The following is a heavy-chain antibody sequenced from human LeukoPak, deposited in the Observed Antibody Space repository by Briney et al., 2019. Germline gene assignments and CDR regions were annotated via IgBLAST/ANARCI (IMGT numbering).Heavy chain of an antibody. CDR1: GYTFTNFA. V-gene: IGHV1-3*01. J-gene: IGHJ4*02. Sequence: GGSVKVSCKASGYTFTNFAMHWVRQAPGQRLEWMGWINAGSGDTKYSQNFQGRVTITRDTSASTSYMELRSLRSEDTAVYYCARGTVTRGSSWSNLFDYWGQGTLVAVSS. D-gene: IGHD6-13*01. CDR2: INAGSGDT. CDR3: ARGTVTRGSSWSNLFDY.